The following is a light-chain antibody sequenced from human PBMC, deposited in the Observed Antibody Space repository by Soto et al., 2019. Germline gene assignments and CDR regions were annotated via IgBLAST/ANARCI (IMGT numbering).Light chain of an antibody. V-gene: IGLV3-21*04. Sequence: SYELTQAPAVSVAPGKTARITCGGNNIGSKGVHWYQQTPGQAPVLVIYYDTDRPSGIPERFSGSNSGNTATLTISRVEAGDEADYYCQVWDSSSDHVVFGGGTKLTVL. CDR3: QVWDSSSDHVV. CDR1: NIGSKG. CDR2: YDT. J-gene: IGLJ2*01.